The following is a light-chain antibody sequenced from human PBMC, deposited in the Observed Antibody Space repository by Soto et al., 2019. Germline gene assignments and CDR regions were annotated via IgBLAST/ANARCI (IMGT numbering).Light chain of an antibody. CDR2: KAS. CDR1: QSIGSW. J-gene: IGKJ1*01. CDR3: QPYNTYSWT. V-gene: IGKV1-5*03. Sequence: DIQMTQSPSTLSASVGDRVTITCRASQSIGSWLAWYQQKPGKAPKLLIHKASSLESGVPSRFSGSGSGTEFTLAISSLQPDDFATYYCQPYNTYSWTFGQGTKVEIK.